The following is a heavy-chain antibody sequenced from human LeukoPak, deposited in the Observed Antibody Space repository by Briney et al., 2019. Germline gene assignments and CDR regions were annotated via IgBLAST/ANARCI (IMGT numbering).Heavy chain of an antibody. J-gene: IGHJ4*02. CDR2: IYTSGST. V-gene: IGHV4-4*09. Sequence: SETLSLTCTVSGGSISSYYWSWIRQPPGKGLEWIGYIYTSGSTNYNPSLKSRVTISVDTSKNQFSLKLSSVTAADTAVYYCARHGWELVFDYWGQGTLVTVSS. D-gene: IGHD1-26*01. CDR1: GGSISSYY. CDR3: ARHGWELVFDY.